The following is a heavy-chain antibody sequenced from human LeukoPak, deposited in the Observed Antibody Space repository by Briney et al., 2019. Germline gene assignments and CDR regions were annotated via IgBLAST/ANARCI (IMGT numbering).Heavy chain of an antibody. CDR1: DFTLSPYW. V-gene: IGHV3-7*01. D-gene: IGHD2-8*02. CDR2: IDSDGGDK. CDR3: ARGGSGSSKYWVF. J-gene: IGHJ4*02. Sequence: GGSLRLSCAASDFTLSPYWMTWVRQALGRGLEWVANIDSDGGDKYYGDSVKGRFSISRDNAENSLFLQMNNLRVEDSAVYYCARGGSGSSKYWVFWGQGTLVTVSS.